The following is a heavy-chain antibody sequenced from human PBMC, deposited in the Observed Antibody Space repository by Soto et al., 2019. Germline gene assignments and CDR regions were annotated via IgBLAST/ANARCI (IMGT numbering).Heavy chain of an antibody. CDR3: ARCSGWYGQGYFDW. V-gene: IGHV3-53*02. Sequence: DVQLVETGGGLIQPGGSLRLSCAASGFIVSSSYMSWVRQAPGKGLEWVSVIYSDGRTYYADSVKGRFTISRDNSKNTLYLQMHSLSAEDTAVYYCARCSGWYGQGYFDWWGQGTLVTVSS. D-gene: IGHD6-13*01. CDR1: GFIVSSSY. J-gene: IGHJ4*02. CDR2: IYSDGRT.